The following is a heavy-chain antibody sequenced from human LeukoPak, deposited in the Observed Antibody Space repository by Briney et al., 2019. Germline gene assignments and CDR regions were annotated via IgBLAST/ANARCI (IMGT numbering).Heavy chain of an antibody. Sequence: ASVKVSCKASGYSFTSYGISWVRQAPGQGLEWMGWISAYNGNTNYAQKLQGRVTMTTDTSTSTAYMELRSLRSNDTAVYYCAYSCSSTSCPLDYWGQGTLVTVSS. CDR2: ISAYNGNT. D-gene: IGHD2-2*01. J-gene: IGHJ4*02. V-gene: IGHV1-18*01. CDR1: GYSFTSYG. CDR3: AYSCSSTSCPLDY.